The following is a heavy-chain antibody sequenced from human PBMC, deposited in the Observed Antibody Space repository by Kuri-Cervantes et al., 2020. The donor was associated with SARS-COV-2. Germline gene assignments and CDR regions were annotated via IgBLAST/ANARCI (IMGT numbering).Heavy chain of an antibody. Sequence: GESLKISCTVSGGSISSSSYYWGWIRQPPGKGLEWVGRIKSKTDGGTTDYAAPVKGRFTIPRDDSKNTLYLQMNSLKTEDTAVYYCTTDFAWIQLWPQGYWGQGTLVTVSS. J-gene: IGHJ4*02. CDR3: TTDFAWIQLWPQGY. CDR2: IKSKTDGGTT. CDR1: GGSISSSSYY. V-gene: IGHV3-15*01. D-gene: IGHD5-18*01.